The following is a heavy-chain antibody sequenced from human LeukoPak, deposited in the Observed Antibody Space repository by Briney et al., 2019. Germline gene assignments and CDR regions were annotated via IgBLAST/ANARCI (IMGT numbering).Heavy chain of an antibody. J-gene: IGHJ4*02. Sequence: GGSLRLSCAASGFTFSNYYMNWVRQAPGMGLECVSYISSTSSTIYYADSVSGRFTISRDNAKNSLYLQMNNLTDEDTAVYYCVRDAGSFYDYWGQGTLVTVSS. CDR2: ISSTSSTI. D-gene: IGHD1-26*01. CDR3: VRDAGSFYDY. V-gene: IGHV3-48*02. CDR1: GFTFSNYY.